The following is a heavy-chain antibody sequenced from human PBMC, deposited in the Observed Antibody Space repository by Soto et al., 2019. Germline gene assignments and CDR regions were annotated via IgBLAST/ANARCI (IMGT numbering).Heavy chain of an antibody. CDR3: ARDKLGYSSGWYLGYFQH. V-gene: IGHV1-69*13. CDR1: GGTFSSYA. Sequence: SVKVSCKASGGTFSSYAISWGRQAPGQGLEWMGGIIPIFGTANYAQKFQGRVTITADESTSTAYMELSSLRSEDTAVYYCARDKLGYSSGWYLGYFQHWGQGTLVTVSS. D-gene: IGHD6-19*01. J-gene: IGHJ1*01. CDR2: IIPIFGTA.